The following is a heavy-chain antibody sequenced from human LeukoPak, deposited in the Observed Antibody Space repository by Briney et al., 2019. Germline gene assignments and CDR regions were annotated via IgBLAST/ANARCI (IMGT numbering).Heavy chain of an antibody. CDR1: GFTVSSNY. CDR2: IYSGGST. J-gene: IGHJ4*02. D-gene: IGHD1-1*01. CDR3: ARDHGYKWKTFNY. V-gene: IGHV3-53*01. Sequence: GGSLRLSCAASGFTVSSNYMSWVRQAPGKGLEWVSVIYSGGSTYYADSVKGRFTISRDNSKNTVYLQMNSLRAEDTAIYYCARDHGYKWKTFNYWGQGTLVTVSS.